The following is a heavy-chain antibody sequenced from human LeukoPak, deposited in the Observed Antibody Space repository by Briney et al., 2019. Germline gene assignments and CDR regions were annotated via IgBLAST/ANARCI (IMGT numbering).Heavy chain of an antibody. D-gene: IGHD2-8*01. V-gene: IGHV1-2*02. CDR3: ARDVWDLSYYMDV. Sequence: ASVKVSCKASGYTFTGYYMHWVRRAPGQGLEWMGWINPNSGGTNYAQKFQGRVTMTRDTSISTAYMELSRLRSGDTAVYYCARDVWDLSYYMDVWGKGTTVTVSS. CDR2: INPNSGGT. CDR1: GYTFTGYY. J-gene: IGHJ6*03.